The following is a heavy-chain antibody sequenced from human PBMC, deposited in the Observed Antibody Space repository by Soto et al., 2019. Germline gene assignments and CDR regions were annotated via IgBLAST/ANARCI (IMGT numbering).Heavy chain of an antibody. V-gene: IGHV4-34*01. CDR3: ARGPGLADIAATFDY. J-gene: IGHJ4*02. CDR1: GGSFSGYY. CDR2: INHSGST. D-gene: IGHD5-12*01. Sequence: QVQLQQWGAGLLKPSETLSLTCAVYGGSFSGYYWSWIRQPPGKGLEWIGEINHSGSTNYNPSLKSRGTISVDTSKNQFPLKLSAVTAGATAVYYCARGPGLADIAATFDYWGQGTMVTVSS.